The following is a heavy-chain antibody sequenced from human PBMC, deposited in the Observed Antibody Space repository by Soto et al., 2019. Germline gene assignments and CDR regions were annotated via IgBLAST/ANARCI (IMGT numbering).Heavy chain of an antibody. V-gene: IGHV4-59*08. CDR3: ARQTEMDWGFDY. D-gene: IGHD7-27*01. CDR1: GGSISSYY. J-gene: IGHJ4*02. CDR2: IYYSGST. Sequence: SETLSLTYTVSGGSISSYYWSWIRQPPGKGLEWIGYIYYSGSTNYNPSLKSRVTISVDTSKNQFSLKLSSVTAADTAVYYCARQTEMDWGFDYWGQGTLVTVSS.